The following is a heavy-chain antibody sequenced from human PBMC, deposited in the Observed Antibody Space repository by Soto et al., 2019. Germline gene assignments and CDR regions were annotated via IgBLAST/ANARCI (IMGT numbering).Heavy chain of an antibody. Sequence: EVQLVESGGGLVQPGGSLRLSCVDSGFTFSSYWMSWVRQAPVKGLEWVDNIKQDGSEGNYVDSVKGRFTISRDNAKNSMYLQMNSLRAEDTAVYYCARIAASGRGWDVWGQGTTVVVSS. D-gene: IGHD6-13*01. CDR3: ARIAASGRGWDV. V-gene: IGHV3-7*01. CDR1: GFTFSSYW. J-gene: IGHJ6*02. CDR2: IKQDGSEG.